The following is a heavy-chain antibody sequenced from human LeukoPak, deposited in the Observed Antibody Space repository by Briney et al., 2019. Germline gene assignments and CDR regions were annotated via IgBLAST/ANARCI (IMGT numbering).Heavy chain of an antibody. CDR1: GFTFSSSA. Sequence: PGGSLRLPCAASGFTFSSSAMSWVRQAPGKGLEWVSAISNNGGYTYYADSVQGRFTISRDNSKSTLCLQMNSLRAEDTAVYYCARDRLSSGWLTHDYWGQGTLVTVSS. J-gene: IGHJ4*02. D-gene: IGHD6-19*01. CDR2: ISNNGGYT. V-gene: IGHV3-23*01. CDR3: ARDRLSSGWLTHDY.